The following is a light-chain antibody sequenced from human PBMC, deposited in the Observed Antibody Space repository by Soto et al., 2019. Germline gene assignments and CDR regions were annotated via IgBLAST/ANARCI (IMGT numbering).Light chain of an antibody. CDR3: GSYTSTDTPFV. J-gene: IGLJ1*01. V-gene: IGLV2-14*01. CDR1: STDVGGYNY. CDR2: EVN. Sequence: QSVLAQHSSASGSPGQSITISCTGASTDVGGYNYVSWYQHHPGKGPKLIIYEVNNRPSGVSDRFSGSKSGNKASLTISNLEAEDESDYYCGSYTSTDTPFVFGTGTKVTVL.